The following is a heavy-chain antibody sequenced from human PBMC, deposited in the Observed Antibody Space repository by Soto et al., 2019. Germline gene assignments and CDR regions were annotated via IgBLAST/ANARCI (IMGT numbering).Heavy chain of an antibody. CDR3: ARDLAKVGGSAGFDY. D-gene: IGHD1-26*01. CDR1: GYTFTVYY. CDR2: INPKSGGT. V-gene: IGHV1-2*02. J-gene: IGHJ4*02. Sequence: QVQLGQSGAEVKKPGASVNVSCKASGYTFTVYYMHWVRQSPGQGLEWMGWINPKSGGTMYPQKFEGRVTMTWDTSISTGYMALTRLRSDDTAVYYCARDLAKVGGSAGFDYWGQGTLVTVSS.